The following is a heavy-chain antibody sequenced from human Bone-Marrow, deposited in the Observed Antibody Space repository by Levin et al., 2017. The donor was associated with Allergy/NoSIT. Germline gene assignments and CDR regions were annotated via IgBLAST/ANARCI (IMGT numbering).Heavy chain of an antibody. CDR2: ISYDGSNK. CDR1: GFTFSSYG. Sequence: GGSLRLSCAASGFTFSSYGMHWVRQAPGKGPEWVAVISYDGSNKYYGDSVKGRFTISRDNSKNTLYLQMNSLRAEDTAVYYCAKAYNFWSGYYDYWGQGTLVTVSS. J-gene: IGHJ4*02. CDR3: AKAYNFWSGYYDY. D-gene: IGHD3-3*01. V-gene: IGHV3-30*18.